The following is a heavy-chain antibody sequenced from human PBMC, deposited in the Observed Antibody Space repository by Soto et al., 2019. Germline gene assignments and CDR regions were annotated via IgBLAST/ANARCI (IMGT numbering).Heavy chain of an antibody. D-gene: IGHD1-7*01. CDR1: GGTFSSYT. CDR3: ASRVLTGTTDYYYYMDV. J-gene: IGHJ6*03. V-gene: IGHV1-69*02. Sequence: QVQLVQSGAEVKKPGSSVKVSCKASGGTFSSYTISWVRQAPGQGLEWMGRIIPILGIANYAQKFQGRVTITADKSTSTAYMELSSLRSEDTAVYYCASRVLTGTTDYYYYMDVWGKGTTVTVSS. CDR2: IIPILGIA.